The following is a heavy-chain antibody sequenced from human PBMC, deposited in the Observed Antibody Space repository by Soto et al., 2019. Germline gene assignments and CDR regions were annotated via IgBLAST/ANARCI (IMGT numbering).Heavy chain of an antibody. CDR1: GYSFTSYW. CDR2: IYPGDSDT. J-gene: IGHJ6*02. CDR3: ARQQQLYYYYYGMDV. Sequence: LGESLKISCKGSGYSFTSYWIGWVRQMPGKGLEWMGIIYPGDSDTRYSPSFQGQVTISADKSISTAYLQWSSLKASDTAMYYCARQQQLYYYYYGMDVWGQGTTVTVSS. D-gene: IGHD6-13*01. V-gene: IGHV5-51*01.